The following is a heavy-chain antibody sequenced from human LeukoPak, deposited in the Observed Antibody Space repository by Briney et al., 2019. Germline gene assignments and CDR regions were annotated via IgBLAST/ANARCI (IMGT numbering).Heavy chain of an antibody. D-gene: IGHD6-13*01. CDR1: GFTFSRYS. Sequence: GGSLRLSCVASGFTFSRYSMNWVRQAPGKGLEWVSSISSSSSYIYYADSVKGRFTISSDNAKNSLYLQMNSLRAEDTAVYYCARSDDGYSSSRYYYGMDVWGQGTTVTVSS. J-gene: IGHJ6*02. V-gene: IGHV3-21*01. CDR3: ARSDDGYSSSRYYYGMDV. CDR2: ISSSSSYI.